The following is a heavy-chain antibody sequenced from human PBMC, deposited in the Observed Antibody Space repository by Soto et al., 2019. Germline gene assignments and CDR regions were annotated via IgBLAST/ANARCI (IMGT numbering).Heavy chain of an antibody. CDR1: EFTFSGSA. CDR3: TRQTELGIKSFDY. V-gene: IGHV3-73*02. D-gene: IGHD7-27*01. J-gene: IGHJ4*02. CDR2: IRDKANNYAT. Sequence: EVQLVESGGGLVQPGGSLKLSCVASEFTFSGSAMHWVRQASGKGLEWVGRIRDKANNYATDYAASVKGRFTISRDDSKNTAYLQMNSLKTEDTAVYCCTRQTELGIKSFDYWGQGTLVTVSS.